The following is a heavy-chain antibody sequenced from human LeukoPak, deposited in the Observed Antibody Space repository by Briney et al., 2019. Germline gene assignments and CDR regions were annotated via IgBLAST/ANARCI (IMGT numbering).Heavy chain of an antibody. CDR1: GYTFTGYY. CDR2: INPNSGGT. CDR3: ARDQYSGSHYFDY. D-gene: IGHD1-26*01. Sequence: ASVKVSCKASGYTFTGYYMHWVRQAPGQGLEWMGWINPNSGGTNYAQKFQGRVTMTRDTSISTAYMELSRLRSDDTAVYYCARDQYSGSHYFDYWGQGTLVAVSS. V-gene: IGHV1-2*02. J-gene: IGHJ4*02.